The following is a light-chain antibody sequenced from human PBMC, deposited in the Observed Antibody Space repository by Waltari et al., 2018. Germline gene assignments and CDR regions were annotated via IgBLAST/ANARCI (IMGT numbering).Light chain of an antibody. Sequence: DIQLTQSPSSLSASVGDRVTLTCRASQNISNYLHWYQQTPGKAPKLLIYAATNLESGVPSRLTRSWSGAEFTLTISTLQPEDFATYYCQHCHGSPWAFGLGTKLDI. J-gene: IGKJ1*01. V-gene: IGKV1-39*01. CDR1: QNISNY. CDR3: QHCHGSPWA. CDR2: AAT.